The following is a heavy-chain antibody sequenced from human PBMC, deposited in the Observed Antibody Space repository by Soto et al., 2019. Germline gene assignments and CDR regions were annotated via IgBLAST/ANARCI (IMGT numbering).Heavy chain of an antibody. CDR2: IRRKANSYTT. CDR3: AMLGGWSGGSSGMDV. V-gene: IGHV3-72*01. CDR1: GLIFSDYH. J-gene: IGHJ6*02. D-gene: IGHD6-19*01. Sequence: EVQLVESGGALVQPGGSRRLSCAASGLIFSDYHMDWVRQAPGKGLEWVGRIRRKANSYTTEYAASVKGRFTISRDDSKNSLYLQMNSLKSEDTAVYYCAMLGGWSGGSSGMDVWGQGTTVTVSS.